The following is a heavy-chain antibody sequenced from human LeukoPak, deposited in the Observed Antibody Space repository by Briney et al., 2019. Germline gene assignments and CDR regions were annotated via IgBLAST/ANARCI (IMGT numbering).Heavy chain of an antibody. D-gene: IGHD6-19*01. CDR1: GYTFTGYY. V-gene: IGHV1-2*02. CDR3: ARAPRIAVAATLKYNWFDP. J-gene: IGHJ5*02. CDR2: INTNSGGT. Sequence: GSVTVSCTASGYTFTGYYMHWVRQAPGQGLEWMGWINTNSGGTNYAQRFQGRVTINRDTYISTAYMELISLRSDDTAVYYCARAPRIAVAATLKYNWFDPCGQGTLVTVSS.